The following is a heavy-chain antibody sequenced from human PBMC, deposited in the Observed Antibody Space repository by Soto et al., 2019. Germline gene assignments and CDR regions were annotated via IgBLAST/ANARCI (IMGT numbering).Heavy chain of an antibody. V-gene: IGHV3-30-3*01. CDR3: AREGGQYCSGGSCYTGSYYYGMDV. D-gene: IGHD2-15*01. Sequence: QVQLVESGGGVVQPGRSLRLSCAASGFTFSSYAMHWVRQAPGKGLEWVAVISYDGSNKYYADSVKGRFTISRDNSKNTLYLQMNSLRAEDTAVYYCAREGGQYCSGGSCYTGSYYYGMDVWGQGTTVTVSS. CDR2: ISYDGSNK. J-gene: IGHJ6*02. CDR1: GFTFSSYA.